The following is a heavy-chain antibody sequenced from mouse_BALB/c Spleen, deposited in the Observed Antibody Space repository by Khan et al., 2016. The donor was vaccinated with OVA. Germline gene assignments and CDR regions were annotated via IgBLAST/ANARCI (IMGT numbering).Heavy chain of an antibody. CDR1: GFSLTNYG. D-gene: IGHD2-10*01. CDR3: ARQPYYHYYIMDY. Sequence: QVQLQQSGPGLVAPSQSLSITCTISGFSLTNYGVHWVRQPPGKGLEWLVVIWSDGSTAYNSALNSRLSISKDNSKSQVFLKMNSLQTDDTAMYYDARQPYYHYYIMDYWGQGTSVTVSS. CDR2: IWSDGST. V-gene: IGHV2-6-1*01. J-gene: IGHJ4*01.